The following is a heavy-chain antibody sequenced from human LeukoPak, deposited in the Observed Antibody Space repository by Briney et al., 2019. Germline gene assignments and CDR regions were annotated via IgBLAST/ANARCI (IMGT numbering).Heavy chain of an antibody. CDR1: GFTFSSYG. CDR3: ARGVLWFGEGYFDY. D-gene: IGHD3-10*01. J-gene: IGHJ4*02. Sequence: PGRSLRLSCAASGFTFSSYGMHWVRQAPGKGLEWVAVIWYDGSNKYYADSVKGRFTISRDNSKNTLYLQMNSLRAEDTAVYYCARGVLWFGEGYFDYWGQGTLVTVSS. V-gene: IGHV3-33*01. CDR2: IWYDGSNK.